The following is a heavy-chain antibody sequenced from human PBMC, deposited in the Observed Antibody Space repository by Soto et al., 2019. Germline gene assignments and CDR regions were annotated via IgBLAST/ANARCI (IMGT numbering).Heavy chain of an antibody. D-gene: IGHD2-2*01. CDR3: ASQIGYCSSTSCPRWFDP. CDR2: IIPIFGTA. J-gene: IGHJ5*02. CDR1: GGTFSSYA. V-gene: IGHV1-69*06. Sequence: QVQLVQSGAEVKKPGSSVKVSCKASGGTFSSYAISWVRQAPGQGLEWMGGIIPIFGTANYAQKFQGRVTITADKSTSTASMELSSLRSEDTAVYYCASQIGYCSSTSCPRWFDPWGQGTLVTVSS.